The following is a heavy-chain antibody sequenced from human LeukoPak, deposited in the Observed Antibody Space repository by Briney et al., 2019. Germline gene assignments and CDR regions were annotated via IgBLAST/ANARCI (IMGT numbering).Heavy chain of an antibody. J-gene: IGHJ4*02. CDR2: INPNSGGT. D-gene: IGHD1-14*01. CDR1: GYTFIGYY. CDR3: AKDHTSRSFDY. V-gene: IGHV1-2*02. Sequence: ASVKVSCKASGYTFIGYYMHWVRQAAGQGLEWMGWINPNSGGTNYAQKFQGRVTMTRDRSISTAYSELSRLRSDDTGVYDCAKDHTSRSFDYWGQGTLVTVSS.